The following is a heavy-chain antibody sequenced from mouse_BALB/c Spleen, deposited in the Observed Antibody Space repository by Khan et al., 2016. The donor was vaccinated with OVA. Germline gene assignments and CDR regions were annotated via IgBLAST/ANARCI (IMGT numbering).Heavy chain of an antibody. CDR1: GYTFTSYW. J-gene: IGHJ3*01. CDR3: ARGGYGSLAY. Sequence: VQLQQSGAEVVNPGASVKLSCKVSGYTFTSYWMHWVKQRPGQGLEWIGYINPNNGRAHQNEKFKSKATLTVDKSSSTAYLQLSSLTSEDSAVHYCARGGYGSLAYWGQGTLVTVSA. D-gene: IGHD1-1*02. CDR2: INPNNGRA. V-gene: IGHV1S81*02.